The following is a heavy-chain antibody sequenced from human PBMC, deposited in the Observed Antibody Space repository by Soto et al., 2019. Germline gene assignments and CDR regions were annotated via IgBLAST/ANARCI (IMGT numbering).Heavy chain of an antibody. CDR2: ISANSGSI. V-gene: IGHV3-9*01. D-gene: IGHD3-10*01. Sequence: GGSLRLSCAASGFTFDDYAMHWVRQAPGKGLEWVSGISANSGSIGYADSVKGRFTIARDDAKNSLYLQMNTLRPEDTALYYCVRDTSRMVPGVIDSFDIWGHGTMVTVSS. CDR1: GFTFDDYA. J-gene: IGHJ3*02. CDR3: VRDTSRMVPGVIDSFDI.